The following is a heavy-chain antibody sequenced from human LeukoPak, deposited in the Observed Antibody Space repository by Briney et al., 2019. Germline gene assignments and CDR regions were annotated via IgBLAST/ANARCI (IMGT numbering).Heavy chain of an antibody. V-gene: IGHV1-18*01. Sequence: ASVKVSCKASGYTFSSYGIIWVRQAPGQGLEWVGWISGYSGNTEHAQKFQGRVTMTTDTSTSIAYMELRSLRSDDTAVYYCARVVGATWYPYYYSDYWGQGSLVTVSS. D-gene: IGHD1-26*01. CDR2: ISGYSGNT. CDR3: ARVVGATWYPYYYSDY. CDR1: GYTFSSYG. J-gene: IGHJ4*02.